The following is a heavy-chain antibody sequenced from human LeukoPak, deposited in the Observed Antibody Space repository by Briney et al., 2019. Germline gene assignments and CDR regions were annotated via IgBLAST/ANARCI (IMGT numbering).Heavy chain of an antibody. V-gene: IGHV4-59*02. Sequence: SESLSLTCIVSGGSVSSDYWSWIRQPPGKGLEWIGYIHHSGSTDYNPSLKSRVTISMDASKNQFSLKLTSVTAADTAVYYCVRGFPVTQSFYFDYWGQGTLVPVSS. CDR2: IHHSGST. D-gene: IGHD4-17*01. CDR3: VRGFPVTQSFYFDY. CDR1: GGSVSSDY. J-gene: IGHJ4*02.